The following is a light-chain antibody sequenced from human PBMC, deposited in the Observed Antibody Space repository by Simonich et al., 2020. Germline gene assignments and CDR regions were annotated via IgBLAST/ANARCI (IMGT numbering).Light chain of an antibody. CDR3: SSYTSSSTWV. CDR2: RNT. V-gene: IGLV1-47*01. J-gene: IGLJ3*02. Sequence: QSVLTQPPSASGTPGQRVTISCSGSSSNIGSTYVYWYQQLPGTAPKLIISRNTQRPSGVPDRFSGSKSGTSASLAISGLRSEDEADYYCSSYTSSSTWVFGGGTKLTVL. CDR1: SSNIGSTY.